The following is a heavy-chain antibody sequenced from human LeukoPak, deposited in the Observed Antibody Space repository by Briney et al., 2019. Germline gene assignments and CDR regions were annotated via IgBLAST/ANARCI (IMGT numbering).Heavy chain of an antibody. CDR1: GGSISSGGYS. CDR3: ARALPIAGQDYYGSGSYSYYYGMDV. V-gene: IGHV4-30-2*01. CDR2: IYHSGST. Sequence: PSETLSLTCAVSGGSISSGGYSWSWIRQPPGKGLEWIGYIYHSGSTYYNPSLKSQVTISVDRSKNQFSLKLSSVTAADTAVYYCARALPIAGQDYYGSGSYSYYYGMDVWGQGTTVTVSS. J-gene: IGHJ6*02. D-gene: IGHD3-10*01.